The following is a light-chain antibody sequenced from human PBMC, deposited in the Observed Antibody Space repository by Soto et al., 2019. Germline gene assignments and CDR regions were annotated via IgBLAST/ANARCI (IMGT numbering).Light chain of an antibody. CDR3: QQYGSSPRT. CDR2: GAS. Sequence: EIVLSQSPDALSLSPGERVSLSCRASRPVVRQYLAWYQQKHGQAPRLLIYGASTRATGIPARFSGSGSGTELTITISSLQSEDGEVYDGQQYGSSPRTFGQGTKVDIK. J-gene: IGKJ1*01. V-gene: IGKV3-20*01. CDR1: RPVVRQY.